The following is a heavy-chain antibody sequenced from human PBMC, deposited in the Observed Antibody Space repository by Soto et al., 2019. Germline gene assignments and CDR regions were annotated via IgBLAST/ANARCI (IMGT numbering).Heavy chain of an antibody. D-gene: IGHD6-6*01. V-gene: IGHV3-11*01. J-gene: IGHJ4*02. CDR3: ARTLAARFDY. CDR1: GFPFSDYY. CDR2: ITNSGSTK. Sequence: PXGSLRLSCAASGFPFSDYYMSWIRQAPGKGLEWVSHITNSGSTKYYADSVKGRFTISRDNAKNSLFLQMNSLRAEDTAVYYCARTLAARFDYWGQGTPVTVSS.